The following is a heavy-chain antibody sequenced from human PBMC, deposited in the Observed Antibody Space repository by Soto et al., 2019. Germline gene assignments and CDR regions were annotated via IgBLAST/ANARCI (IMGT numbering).Heavy chain of an antibody. CDR2: IKQDGSEK. CDR3: ARDRSGYSGYDPVTGMDV. CDR1: GFAFSSYW. V-gene: IGHV3-7*01. D-gene: IGHD5-12*01. J-gene: IGHJ6*02. Sequence: GGSLRLSCAACGFAFSSYWMSWVRQAPGKGLEWVANIKQDGSEKYYVDSVKGRFTISRDNAKNSLYLQMNSLRAEDTAVYYCARDRSGYSGYDPVTGMDVWGQGTTVTVSS.